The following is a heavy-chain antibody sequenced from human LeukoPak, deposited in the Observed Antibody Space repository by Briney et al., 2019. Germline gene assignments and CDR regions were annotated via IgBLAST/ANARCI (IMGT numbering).Heavy chain of an antibody. V-gene: IGHV4-59*01. CDR1: GGSISSYY. Sequence: SETLSLTCTVSGGSISSYYWSWIRQPPGKGLEWIGYIYYSGSTNYNPSLKSRVTISVDTSKNQFSLKLSSVTAADTAVYYCARFYDFWSGYGFDYWGQGTLVTVSS. D-gene: IGHD3-3*01. J-gene: IGHJ4*02. CDR2: IYYSGST. CDR3: ARFYDFWSGYGFDY.